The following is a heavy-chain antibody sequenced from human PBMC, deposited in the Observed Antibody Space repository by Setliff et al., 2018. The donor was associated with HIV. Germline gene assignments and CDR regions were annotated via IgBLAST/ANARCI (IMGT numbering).Heavy chain of an antibody. J-gene: IGHJ3*02. Sequence: SETLSLTCTVSGGSISSGNYYWNWIRQPAGKGLEWIGRIYISGSTNYNPSLESRVTISLDTSKNQFSLKVRSVTAADTAVYYCARLGMTTVGIGDVFDIWGQGTMVTVSS. CDR3: ARLGMTTVGIGDVFDI. CDR2: IYISGST. V-gene: IGHV4-61*02. CDR1: GGSISSGNYY. D-gene: IGHD4-17*01.